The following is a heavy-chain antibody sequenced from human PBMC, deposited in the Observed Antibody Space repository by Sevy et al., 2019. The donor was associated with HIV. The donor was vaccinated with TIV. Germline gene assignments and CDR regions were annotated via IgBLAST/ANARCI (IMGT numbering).Heavy chain of an antibody. CDR1: GFTFRNHE. CDR3: ANLDEY. Sequence: GGSPRLSCAASGFTFRNHEMNWVRQAPGKGLEWLSYISSNGGTVYYADSVRGRFTISRDNAKNSLYLQMNSLRAEDTALYYCANLDEYWGQGTLVTVSS. V-gene: IGHV3-48*03. J-gene: IGHJ4*02. CDR2: ISSNGGTV.